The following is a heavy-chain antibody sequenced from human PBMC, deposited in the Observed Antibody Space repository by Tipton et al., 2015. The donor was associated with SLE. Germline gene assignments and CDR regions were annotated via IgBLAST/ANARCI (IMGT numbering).Heavy chain of an antibody. Sequence: GSLRLSCAASGFTFSSYAMSWVRQAPGKGLEWVSAISGSGGSTYYADSVKGWFTISRDNSKNTLYLQMNSLRAEDTAVYYCAKGGFGDYYYYGMDVWGQGTTVTVSS. CDR2: ISGSGGST. CDR3: AKGGFGDYYYYGMDV. J-gene: IGHJ6*02. V-gene: IGHV3-23*01. CDR1: GFTFSSYA. D-gene: IGHD3-10*01.